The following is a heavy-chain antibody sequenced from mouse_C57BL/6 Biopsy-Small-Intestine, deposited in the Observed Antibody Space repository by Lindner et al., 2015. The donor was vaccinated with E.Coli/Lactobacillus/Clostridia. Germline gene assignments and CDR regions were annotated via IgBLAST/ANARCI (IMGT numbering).Heavy chain of an antibody. CDR1: GYAFSNFW. V-gene: IGHV1-82*01. CDR2: IYPGDGDT. Sequence: VQLQESGPELVKPGASVKISCKASGYAFSNFWMNWVKQRPGEGLEWIGRIYPGDGDTNYNGKFKGKATLTADKSFSTAYMQLNSLTSEDSAVYFCATYEGYFAWFASWGQGTPVTVSA. J-gene: IGHJ3*01. CDR3: ATYEGYFAWFAS. D-gene: IGHD2-3*01.